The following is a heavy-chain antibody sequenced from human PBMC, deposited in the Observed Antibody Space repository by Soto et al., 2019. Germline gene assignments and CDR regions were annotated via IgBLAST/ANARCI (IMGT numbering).Heavy chain of an antibody. D-gene: IGHD1-1*01. CDR2: ISAYNGNT. J-gene: IGHJ6*02. CDR1: CFTLARHG. CDR3: AREGTGTTRLYYYYGMDV. V-gene: IGHV1-18*01. Sequence: GAPGKVSCQASCFTLARHGFNLVRQAPGQRVEWMGWISAYNGNTNYAQKLQGRVTMTTDTSTSTAYMELRSLRSDDTAVYYCAREGTGTTRLYYYYGMDVWGQGTTVTVSS.